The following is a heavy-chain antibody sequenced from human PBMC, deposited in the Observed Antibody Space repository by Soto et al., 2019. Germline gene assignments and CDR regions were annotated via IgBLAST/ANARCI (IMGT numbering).Heavy chain of an antibody. V-gene: IGHV1-69*09. D-gene: IGHD2-2*01. CDR2: INPLSGIS. CDR1: GGTFVRHV. CDR3: ATPACAATWCSPSHNLDH. J-gene: IGHJ4*02. Sequence: QVQLVQSGAEVKKPESSVKVSCKTSGGTFVRHVISWVRQAPGQGPEWMGKINPLSGISNYAQKFQDRVTFTADTDSSTAYMELSSLRSDDTAVYYCATPACAATWCSPSHNLDHWGQETLVTVSS.